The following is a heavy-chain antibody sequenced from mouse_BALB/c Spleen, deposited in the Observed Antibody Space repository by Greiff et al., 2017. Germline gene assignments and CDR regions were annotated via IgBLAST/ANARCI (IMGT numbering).Heavy chain of an antibody. D-gene: IGHD2-4*01. V-gene: IGHV1-14*01. CDR1: GYTFTSYV. Sequence: VQLKQSGPELVKPGASVKMSCKASGYTFTSYVMHWVKQKPGQGLEWIGYINPYNDGTKYNEKFKGKATLTSDKSSSTAYMELSSLTSEDSAVYYCARSGGIYYDYDVWFAYWGQGTLVTVSA. CDR3: ARSGGIYYDYDVWFAY. CDR2: INPYNDGT. J-gene: IGHJ3*01.